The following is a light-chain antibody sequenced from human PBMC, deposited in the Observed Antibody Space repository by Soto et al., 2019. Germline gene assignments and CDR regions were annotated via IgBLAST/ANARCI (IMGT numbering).Light chain of an antibody. V-gene: IGLV2-8*01. J-gene: IGLJ1*01. CDR1: SSDVGGYNY. Sequence: QSALTQPPSASGSPGQSVTISCTGTSSDVGGYNYVSWYQQHPGKAHKLVIYEVSKRPSGVPDRFSGSKSGNTASLTVSGLQAEDEADYYCSSYAGSNNFDVFGTGTKLTVL. CDR3: SSYAGSNNFDV. CDR2: EVS.